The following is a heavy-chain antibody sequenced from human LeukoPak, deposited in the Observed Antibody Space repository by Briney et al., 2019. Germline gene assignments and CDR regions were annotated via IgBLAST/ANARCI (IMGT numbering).Heavy chain of an antibody. J-gene: IGHJ1*01. Sequence: SETLSLTCTVSGASISSSYCTWVRQPAGEGLEWVGRISTGGSTTYNPSFKSRVTMSVDMSKTQFSLTLTSVTAADTAVYYCARDQTYYVSSGYYYVTYFQHWGQGSLVTVSS. D-gene: IGHD3-22*01. V-gene: IGHV4-4*07. CDR1: GASISSSY. CDR2: ISTGGST. CDR3: ARDQTYYVSSGYYYVTYFQH.